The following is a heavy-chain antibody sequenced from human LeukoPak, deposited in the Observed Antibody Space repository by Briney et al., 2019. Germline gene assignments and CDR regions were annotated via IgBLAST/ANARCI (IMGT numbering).Heavy chain of an antibody. J-gene: IGHJ4*02. CDR2: IYHSGST. CDR1: GDSIGSTTTYY. CDR3: ARARYDSSGYGLDY. V-gene: IGHV4-39*07. Sequence: SETLSLTCTVSGDSIGSTTTYYWGWIRQPPGKGLEWIGSIYHSGSTYYNPSLKSRVTISVDTSKNQFSLKLSSVTAADTAVYYCARARYDSSGYGLDYWGQGTLVTVSS. D-gene: IGHD3-22*01.